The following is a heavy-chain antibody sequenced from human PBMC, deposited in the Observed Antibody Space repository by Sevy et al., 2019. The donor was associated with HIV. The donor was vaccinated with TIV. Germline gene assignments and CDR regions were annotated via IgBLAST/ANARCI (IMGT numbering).Heavy chain of an antibody. Sequence: GGSLRLSCAASGFTFSSYSMNWVRQAPGKGLEWVSSISSSSSYIYYADSVKGRFTISRENAKNSLYLQMNSLRAEDTAVYYCARDSSSWYFDYWGQGTLVTVSS. D-gene: IGHD6-13*01. J-gene: IGHJ4*02. CDR1: GFTFSSYS. CDR2: ISSSSSYI. V-gene: IGHV3-21*01. CDR3: ARDSSSWYFDY.